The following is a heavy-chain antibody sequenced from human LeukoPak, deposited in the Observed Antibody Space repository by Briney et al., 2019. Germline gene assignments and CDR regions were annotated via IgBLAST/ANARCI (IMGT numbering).Heavy chain of an antibody. CDR2: ISSTSTYI. V-gene: IGHV3-21*01. J-gene: IGHJ3*02. D-gene: IGHD2-2*01. CDR3: ARVLGGYCSGTLCAFDI. CDR1: RFTFSSYS. Sequence: GGSLRLSCAASRFTFSSYSMIWVRQASGKGLEWVSSISSTSTYIYYADSVKGRFTISRDNAKNSLNLQMNSLRAEDTAVYYCARVLGGYCSGTLCAFDIWGQGTMVTVSS.